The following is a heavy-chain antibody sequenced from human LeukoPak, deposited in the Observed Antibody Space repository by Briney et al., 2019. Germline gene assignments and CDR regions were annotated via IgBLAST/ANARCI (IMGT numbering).Heavy chain of an antibody. D-gene: IGHD3-10*01. CDR2: INPNSGGT. J-gene: IGHJ4*02. Sequence: ASVKVSCRASGYTFTSYAMHWVRQAPGQRLEWMGWINPNSGGTNYAQKFQGRVTMTRDTSISTAYMELSRLRSDDTAVYYCARNSIYYGSDPYYFDYWGQGTLVTVSS. CDR1: GYTFTSYA. V-gene: IGHV1-2*02. CDR3: ARNSIYYGSDPYYFDY.